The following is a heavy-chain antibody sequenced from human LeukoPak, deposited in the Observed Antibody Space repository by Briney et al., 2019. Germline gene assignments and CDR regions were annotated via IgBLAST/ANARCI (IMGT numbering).Heavy chain of an antibody. Sequence: SETLSLTCTVSGGSISSYYWSWIRQPAGKGLEWIGRIYTSGSTNYNPSLKSRVTMSVDTSKNQFSLKLSSVTAADTAVYYCARSPPRGIRYFDWLLFFDYWGQGTLVTVSS. D-gene: IGHD3-9*01. V-gene: IGHV4-4*07. CDR3: ARSPPRGIRYFDWLLFFDY. CDR1: GGSISSYY. J-gene: IGHJ4*02. CDR2: IYTSGST.